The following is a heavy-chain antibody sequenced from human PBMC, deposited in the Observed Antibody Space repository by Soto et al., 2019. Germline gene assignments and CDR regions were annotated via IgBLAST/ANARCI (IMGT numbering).Heavy chain of an antibody. D-gene: IGHD3-3*01. Sequence: GGSLRLSWAPSGFTLRSYEMNWVRQAPGKGLEWVSYITSSGSTIYYPDSVKGRFTISRANAKNSLYLQMNSLRAEDTAVYYCARSRYDFWSGSSPNYYCREVCGRRTTVAV. V-gene: IGHV3-48*03. CDR1: GFTLRSYE. J-gene: IGHJ6*02. CDR2: ITSSGSTI. CDR3: ARSRYDFWSGSSPNYYCREV.